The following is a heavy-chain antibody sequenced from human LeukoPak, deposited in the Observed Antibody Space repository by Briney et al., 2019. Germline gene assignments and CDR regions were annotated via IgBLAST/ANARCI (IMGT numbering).Heavy chain of an antibody. CDR3: ARDPSWRWLPYPGY. J-gene: IGHJ4*02. CDR2: IYYSGST. Sequence: SETLSLTCTVSGGSISSYYWSWIRQPPGKGLEWIGYIYYSGSTNYNPSLKSRVTISVDTSKNQFSLKLSSVTAADTAVYYCARDPSWRWLPYPGYWGQGTLVTVSS. V-gene: IGHV4-59*12. CDR1: GGSISSYY. D-gene: IGHD5-24*01.